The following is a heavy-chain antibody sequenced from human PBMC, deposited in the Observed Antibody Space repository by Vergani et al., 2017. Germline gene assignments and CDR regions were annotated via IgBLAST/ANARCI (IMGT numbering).Heavy chain of an antibody. CDR1: VGSISSYY. CDR2: IYYSGST. D-gene: IGHD4-11*01. V-gene: IGHV4-59*01. Sequence: QVQLQASGPGLVKPSETLSRTCTVSVGSISSYYWSWIRQPPGKGLGWIGYIYYSGSTNYNPSLKSRVTISVDTSKNQFSLKLSSVTAADPAVYYCARGTVSGGFGPWGQGTLVTVSS. J-gene: IGHJ5*02. CDR3: ARGTVSGGFGP.